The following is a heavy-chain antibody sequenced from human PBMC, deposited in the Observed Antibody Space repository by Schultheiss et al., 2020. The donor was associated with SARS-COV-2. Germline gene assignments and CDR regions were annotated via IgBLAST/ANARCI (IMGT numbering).Heavy chain of an antibody. CDR2: IWYDGSNK. CDR1: GFTFSSYG. V-gene: IGHV3-33*01. D-gene: IGHD1-20*01. CDR3: ARDFRGYNWILIDY. Sequence: GESLKISCAASGFTFSSYGMHWVRQAPGKGLEWVAVIWYDGSNKYYADSVKGRFTISRDNSKNTLYLQMNSLRAEDTAVYYCARDFRGYNWILIDYWGQGTLVTVSS. J-gene: IGHJ4*02.